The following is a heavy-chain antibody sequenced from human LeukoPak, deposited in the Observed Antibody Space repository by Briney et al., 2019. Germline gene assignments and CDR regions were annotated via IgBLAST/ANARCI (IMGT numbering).Heavy chain of an antibody. CDR3: TKETNGYIYGYFDY. CDR2: IGWNSGIV. V-gene: IGHV3-9*03. D-gene: IGHD5-18*01. CDR1: GFRFDDYA. J-gene: IGHJ4*02. Sequence: GRSLRLSCAASGFRFDDYAMHWVRQAPGKGLEWVSGIGWNSGIVGYADSVKGRFTISRDNAKNSLYLQMNSLRTEDMALYYCTKETNGYIYGYFDYWGQGTLVTVSS.